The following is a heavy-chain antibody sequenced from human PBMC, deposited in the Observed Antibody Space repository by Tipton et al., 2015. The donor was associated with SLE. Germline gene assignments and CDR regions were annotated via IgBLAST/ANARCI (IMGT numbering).Heavy chain of an antibody. D-gene: IGHD4-17*01. CDR2: IYYTGTT. J-gene: IGHJ4*02. CDR3: ARGAVYGDYVGYCDL. V-gene: IGHV4-59*11. Sequence: TLSLTCTVSGGSISSHYWTWIRQPPGKGLEWFGLIYYTGTTNYSPSLKSRLTISVATTKNQFSLKLTSVTAADTAVYSCARGAVYGDYVGYCDLWGQGLLVTVSS. CDR1: GGSISSHY.